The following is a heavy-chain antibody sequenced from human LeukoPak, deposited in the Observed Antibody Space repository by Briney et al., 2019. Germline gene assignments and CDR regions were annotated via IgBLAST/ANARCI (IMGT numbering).Heavy chain of an antibody. V-gene: IGHV1-8*01. J-gene: IGHJ6*03. CDR3: ARGDRGYYYYMDV. CDR2: MNPNSGNT. Sequence: GESLKISCKASGYTLTSYDINWVRQATGQGLGWMGWMNPNSGNTGYAQKFQGRVTMTRNTSISTAYMELSSLRSEDTAVYYCARGDRGYYYYMDVWGKGTTVTISS. CDR1: GYTLTSYD.